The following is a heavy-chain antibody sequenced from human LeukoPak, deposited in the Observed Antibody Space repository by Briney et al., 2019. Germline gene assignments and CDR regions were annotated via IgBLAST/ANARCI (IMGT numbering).Heavy chain of an antibody. CDR2: INPSGGST. CDR3: ASYVHTYFLAL. V-gene: IGHV1-46*01. Sequence: ASVKVSCKAPGYTFTSYYMHWVRHAPEQGLEWMGIINPSGGSTSYAQKFQGRVTMTRDTYTSTVYMELSSLRSEDTAVYYCASYVHTYFLALWGQGTLVTVFS. CDR1: GYTFTSYY. J-gene: IGHJ4*02. D-gene: IGHD2/OR15-2a*01.